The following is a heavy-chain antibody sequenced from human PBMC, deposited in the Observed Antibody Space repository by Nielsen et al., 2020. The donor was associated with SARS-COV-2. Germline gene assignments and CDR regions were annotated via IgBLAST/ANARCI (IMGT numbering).Heavy chain of an antibody. CDR2: IKQDGSEK. Sequence: GESLKISCAASGFTFSSYWMSWVRQAPGKGLEWVANIKQDGSEKYYVDSVKGRFTISRDNAKNSLYLQMNSLRAEDTAVYYCARDLYVSSSSGDYYYYYGMDVWGQVTTVTVSS. D-gene: IGHD6-6*01. J-gene: IGHJ6*02. CDR3: ARDLYVSSSSGDYYYYYGMDV. CDR1: GFTFSSYW. V-gene: IGHV3-7*03.